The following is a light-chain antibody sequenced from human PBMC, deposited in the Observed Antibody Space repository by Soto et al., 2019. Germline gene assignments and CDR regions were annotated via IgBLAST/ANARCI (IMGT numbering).Light chain of an antibody. V-gene: IGKV1-27*01. J-gene: IGKJ3*01. Sequence: DIQMTQSPSSLSASVGDRVTITCRASQGISNYLAWYQQKPGKVPKLLIYSASTLQSGVPSRFSGSGSGTDFTLSISSLQPEDVATYYCQKYNSAPRTLGPGTKVDIK. CDR2: SAS. CDR1: QGISNY. CDR3: QKYNSAPRT.